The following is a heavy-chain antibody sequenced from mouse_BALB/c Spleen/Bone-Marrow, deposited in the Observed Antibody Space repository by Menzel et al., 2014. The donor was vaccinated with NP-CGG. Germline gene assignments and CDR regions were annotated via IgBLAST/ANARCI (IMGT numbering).Heavy chain of an antibody. CDR2: INPDSTTI. CDR1: GFDFSRYW. CDR3: ARRGYYAMDY. Sequence: DVKLQESGGGLVQPGGSLKLSCAASGFDFSRYWMSWVRQAPGKGLEWIGEINPDSTTIYYTPSLKDKFIISRDNAKNTLYLQMSKVRSEDTALYYCARRGYYAMDYWGRGTSVTVSS. J-gene: IGHJ4*01. V-gene: IGHV4-1*02.